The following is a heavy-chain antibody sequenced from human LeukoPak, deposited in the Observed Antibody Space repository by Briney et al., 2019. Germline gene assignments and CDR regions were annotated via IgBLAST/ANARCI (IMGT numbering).Heavy chain of an antibody. Sequence: GGSLKISCKGSGYSFTNYWSGWVRQMPGKGLEWMWIIYPGDSDTIYGPSFQGQVTLSAHTSISTAYLKWSTPQGSATAMYYCATPHSGSYSFSRWGPGTLVTVSS. CDR3: ATPHSGSYSFSR. CDR1: GYSFTNYW. J-gene: IGHJ4*02. CDR2: IYPGDSDT. V-gene: IGHV5-51*01. D-gene: IGHD1-26*01.